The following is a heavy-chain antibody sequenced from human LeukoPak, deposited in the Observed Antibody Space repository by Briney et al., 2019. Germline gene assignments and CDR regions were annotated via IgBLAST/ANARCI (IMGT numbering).Heavy chain of an antibody. Sequence: GGSLRLSCAASGFTFSSYAMSWVRQAPGKGLEWVSAISGSGGSTYYADSVKGRFTISRDNSRNTLYLQMNSPRAEDTAVYYCAILPGYSSGWYEVNYWGQGALVTVSS. CDR3: AILPGYSSGWYEVNY. CDR1: GFTFSSYA. V-gene: IGHV3-23*01. CDR2: ISGSGGST. J-gene: IGHJ4*02. D-gene: IGHD6-13*01.